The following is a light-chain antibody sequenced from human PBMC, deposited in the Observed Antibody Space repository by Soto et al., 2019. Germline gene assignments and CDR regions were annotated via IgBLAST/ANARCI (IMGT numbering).Light chain of an antibody. V-gene: IGLV2-14*01. J-gene: IGLJ1*01. CDR2: EVT. CDR3: ISYTGSSTSYV. Sequence: QSVLTQPASVSGSPGQSITISCSGTSSDVGSYSHVAWYQQFPGRTPTLIIYEVTYRPSGVSHRFSASKSGNTASLTVSGLQAGDEADYYCISYTGSSTSYVFGTGTKVTVL. CDR1: SSDVGSYSH.